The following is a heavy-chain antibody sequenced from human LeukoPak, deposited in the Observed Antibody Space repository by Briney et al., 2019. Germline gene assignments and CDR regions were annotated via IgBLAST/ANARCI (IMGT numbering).Heavy chain of an antibody. D-gene: IGHD3-3*01. CDR3: ARGLGARGYDFWSGYTNKDYYYYYGMDV. CDR1: GGSFSGYY. CDR2: INHSRST. V-gene: IGHV4-34*01. J-gene: IGHJ6*02. Sequence: PSETLSLTCAVYGGSFSGYYWSWIRQPPGKGLEWIGEINHSRSTNYNPSLKSRVTISVDTSKNQFSLKLSSVTAADTAVYYCARGLGARGYDFWSGYTNKDYYYYYGMDVWGQGTTVTVSS.